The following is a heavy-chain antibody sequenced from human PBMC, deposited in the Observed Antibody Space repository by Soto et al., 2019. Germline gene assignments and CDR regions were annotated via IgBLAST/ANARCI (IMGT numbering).Heavy chain of an antibody. V-gene: IGHV3-21*01. CDR2: ISSSSSYI. Sequence: GGSLRLSCAASGFTFSSYSMNWVRQAPGKGLEWVSSISSSSSYIYYADSVKGRFTISRDNAKNSLYLQMNSLRAEDTAVYYCARDGAIVLMVYAIRSPDQYYYYGMDVWGQGTTVTVSS. D-gene: IGHD2-8*01. J-gene: IGHJ6*02. CDR1: GFTFSSYS. CDR3: ARDGAIVLMVYAIRSPDQYYYYGMDV.